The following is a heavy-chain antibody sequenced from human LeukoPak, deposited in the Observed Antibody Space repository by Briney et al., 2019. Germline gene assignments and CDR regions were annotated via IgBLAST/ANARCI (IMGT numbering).Heavy chain of an antibody. D-gene: IGHD6-19*01. CDR1: GYTFTDYY. J-gene: IGHJ4*02. V-gene: IGHV1-2*04. CDR3: ARRSTLYSSGWFYFDY. CDR2: INPNSGGT. Sequence: ASVKVSCKASGYTFTDYYMHWVRQAPGQGLEWMEWINPNSGGTNYAQKFQGWVTMTRDTPISTSYMDLSRLRSDDTAVYYCARRSTLYSSGWFYFDYWGQGTLVTVSS.